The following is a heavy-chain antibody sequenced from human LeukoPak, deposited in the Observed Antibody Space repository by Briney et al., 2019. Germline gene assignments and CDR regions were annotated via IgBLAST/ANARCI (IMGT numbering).Heavy chain of an antibody. Sequence: GGSLRLSCAASGFTFSSYWMSWVRQAPGKGLEWVADIKQDGSEKDYVDSVKGRFTISRDNAKNTLYLQLNSLRAEDTAVYYCAREAYPPPGAYYYYGMDVWGQGTTVTVSS. CDR2: IKQDGSEK. CDR3: AREAYPPPGAYYYYGMDV. D-gene: IGHD2-2*01. CDR1: GFTFSSYW. V-gene: IGHV3-7*01. J-gene: IGHJ6*02.